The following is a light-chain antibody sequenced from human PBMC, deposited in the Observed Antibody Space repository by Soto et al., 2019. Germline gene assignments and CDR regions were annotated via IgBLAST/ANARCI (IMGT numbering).Light chain of an antibody. CDR1: QSISSY. V-gene: IGKV1-39*01. Sequence: DIQMTQSPSSLSASVGDRVTITCRASQSISSYLNWYQVKPGKAPILLIYSASTLQSGVPSRFSGSGSGAEFTLTIDSLQPEDFATYYCQQSYDWWTFGQGTRVEIK. CDR2: SAS. J-gene: IGKJ1*01. CDR3: QQSYDWWT.